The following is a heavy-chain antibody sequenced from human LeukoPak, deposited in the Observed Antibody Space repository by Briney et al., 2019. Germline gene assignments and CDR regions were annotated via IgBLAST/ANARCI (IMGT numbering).Heavy chain of an antibody. Sequence: PSETLSLTCTVSGGSISSSSYYWGWIRQPPGKGLEWIGSIYYSGSTYYNPSLKSRVTISVDTSKNQFSLKLSSVTAADTAVYYCARGFYYYGSGARLSWGQGTLVTVSS. CDR3: ARGFYYYGSGARLS. V-gene: IGHV4-39*07. CDR2: IYYSGST. J-gene: IGHJ5*02. D-gene: IGHD3-10*01. CDR1: GGSISSSSYY.